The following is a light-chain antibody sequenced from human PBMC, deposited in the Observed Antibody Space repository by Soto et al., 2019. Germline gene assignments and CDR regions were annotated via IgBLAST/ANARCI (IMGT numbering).Light chain of an antibody. CDR3: QQLNSYPLT. J-gene: IGKJ4*01. Sequence: DIQMTQSPSSLSASVEDRVIITCRASQSISSYLNWYQQKPGKAPKLLIYAASSLQSGVPSRFSGSGSGTDFTLTISSLQPEDFATYYCQQLNSYPLTFGGGTKVDIK. CDR2: AAS. V-gene: IGKV1-39*01. CDR1: QSISSY.